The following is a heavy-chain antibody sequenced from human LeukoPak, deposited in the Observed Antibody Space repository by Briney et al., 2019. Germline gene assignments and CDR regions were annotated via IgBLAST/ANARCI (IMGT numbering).Heavy chain of an antibody. D-gene: IGHD3-10*01. V-gene: IGHV1-69*01. Sequence: SVKVSCKASGGTFSSYAISWVRQAPGRGLEWMGGIIPIFGTANYAQKFQGRVTITADEPTSTAYMELSSLRSEDTAVYYCARKAGSGSYYIDWFYPWGQGTLVTVSS. CDR3: ARKAGSGSYYIDWFYP. CDR1: GGTFSSYA. J-gene: IGHJ5*02. CDR2: IIPIFGTA.